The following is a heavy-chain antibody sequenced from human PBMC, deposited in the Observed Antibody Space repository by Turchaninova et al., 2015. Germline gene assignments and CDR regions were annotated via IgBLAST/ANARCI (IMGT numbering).Heavy chain of an antibody. D-gene: IGHD5-24*01. J-gene: IGHJ4*02. CDR3: ARAGWVQFAFYDY. CDR2: IYGDGSDT. Sequence: VQLQESGPGLVKPSETLSLTCAVSGYSSTSGYYWGWIRQPPGKGLVWGSHIYGDGSDTKYADSVKGRFTISRDNAKNTLYLQMNSLRAEDTAVYYCARAGWVQFAFYDYWGQGTLVTVSS. V-gene: IGHV3-74*01. CDR1: GYSSTSGYY.